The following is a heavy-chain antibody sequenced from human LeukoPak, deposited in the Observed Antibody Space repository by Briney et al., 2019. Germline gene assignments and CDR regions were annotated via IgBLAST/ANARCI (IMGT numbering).Heavy chain of an antibody. CDR3: RLINYYDSSGYYPADI. J-gene: IGHJ3*02. Sequence: SVTVSCTASGGTFSSYAISWVRQAPGQGLEWMGRIIPILGIANYAQKFQGRVTITADKSTSTAYMELSSLRSEDTAVYYCRLINYYDSSGYYPADIWGQGTMVTVSS. V-gene: IGHV1-69*04. CDR2: IIPILGIA. D-gene: IGHD3-22*01. CDR1: GGTFSSYA.